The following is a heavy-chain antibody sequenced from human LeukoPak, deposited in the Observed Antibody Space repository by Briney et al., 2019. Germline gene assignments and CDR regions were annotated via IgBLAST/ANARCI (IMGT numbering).Heavy chain of an antibody. CDR1: GFSFSSYG. J-gene: IGHJ4*02. D-gene: IGHD5-24*01. CDR2: IGYDGSNK. CDR3: AKAGMATYFEREDY. V-gene: IGHV3-30*18. Sequence: QPGRSLRLSCAASGFSFSSYGIHWVRQAPGKGLEWVAVIGYDGSNKYYADSVKGRFTISRDNSKNTLYLQMNSLRAEDTAVYYCAKAGMATYFEREDYWGQGTLVTVSS.